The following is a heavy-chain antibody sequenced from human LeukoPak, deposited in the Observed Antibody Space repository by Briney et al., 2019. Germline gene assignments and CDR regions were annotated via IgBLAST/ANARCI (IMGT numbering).Heavy chain of an antibody. CDR3: ARENPSGYYNRPIDY. CDR1: GASISSYY. D-gene: IGHD3-22*01. Sequence: PSETLSLTCTVSGASISSYYRSWIRQPPGKGLEWIGDIYYSGSIKYNPSLKSRVTMSVDTSKNQFSLKLSSVTAADTAIYYCARENPSGYYNRPIDYWGQGTLVTVSS. CDR2: IYYSGSI. J-gene: IGHJ4*02. V-gene: IGHV4-59*01.